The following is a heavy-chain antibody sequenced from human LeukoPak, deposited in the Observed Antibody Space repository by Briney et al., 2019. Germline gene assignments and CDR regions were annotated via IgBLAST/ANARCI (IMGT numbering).Heavy chain of an antibody. D-gene: IGHD4-17*01. CDR3: AKDLGYGDYGPIIDY. CDR2: ISYDGSNK. CDR1: GFTFSSYG. V-gene: IGHV3-30*18. Sequence: GGSLRLSCAASGFTFSSYGMHWVRQAPGKGLEWVAVISYDGSNKYYADSVKGRFTISRDNSKNTLYLQMNSLRAEDTAVYYCAKDLGYGDYGPIIDYWGQGTLVTVSS. J-gene: IGHJ4*02.